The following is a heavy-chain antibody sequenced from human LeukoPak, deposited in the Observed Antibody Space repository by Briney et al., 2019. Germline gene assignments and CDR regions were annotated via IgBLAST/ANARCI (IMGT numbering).Heavy chain of an antibody. D-gene: IGHD6-25*01. V-gene: IGHV1-46*01. J-gene: IGHJ4*02. Sequence: ASVKVSCKASGYTFTSYYMHWVRQAPGQGLEWMGIINPSGGSTSYAQKFQGRVTMTRDTSTSTVYMELSSLRYEDTAVYYCVTSNNDIAAPDYWGQGTLVTVSS. CDR1: GYTFTSYY. CDR3: VTSNNDIAAPDY. CDR2: INPSGGST.